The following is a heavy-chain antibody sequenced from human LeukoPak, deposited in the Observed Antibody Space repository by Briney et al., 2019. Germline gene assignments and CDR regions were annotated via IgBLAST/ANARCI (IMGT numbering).Heavy chain of an antibody. J-gene: IGHJ5*02. V-gene: IGHV3-21*06. D-gene: IGHD6-19*01. CDR3: AREEADSSGWYGGWFDP. CDR1: GFTFSTYS. CDR2: IGGSSTSI. Sequence: GGSLRLSCAASGFTFSTYSMNWVRQAPGKGLEWVSSIGGSSTSIYYAGSVKGRFTISRDNAKNSLYLQMNSLRAEDTAVYYCAREEADSSGWYGGWFDPWGQGTLVTVSS.